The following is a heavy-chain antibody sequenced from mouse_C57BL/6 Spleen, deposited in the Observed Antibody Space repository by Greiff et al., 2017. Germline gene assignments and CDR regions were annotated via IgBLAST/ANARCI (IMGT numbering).Heavy chain of an antibody. Sequence: QVHVKQPGAELVKPGASVKLSCKASGYTFTSYWMPWVKQRPGQGLEWIGMIHPNSGSTNYNEKFKSKATLTVDKSSSTAYMQLSSLTSEDSAVYYCARVDYYDYDGPWFAYWGQRTLVTVSA. J-gene: IGHJ3*01. CDR1: GYTFTSYW. D-gene: IGHD2-4*01. V-gene: IGHV1-64*01. CDR2: IHPNSGST. CDR3: ARVDYYDYDGPWFAY.